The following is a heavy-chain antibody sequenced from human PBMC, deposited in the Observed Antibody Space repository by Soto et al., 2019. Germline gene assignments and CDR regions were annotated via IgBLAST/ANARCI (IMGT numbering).Heavy chain of an antibody. J-gene: IGHJ5*02. CDR2: INHSGST. V-gene: IGHV4-34*01. D-gene: IGHD3-3*01. CDR3: ARRYYDFWSGYLKYNWFDP. Sequence: PSETLSLTCAVYGGSFSGYYWSWIRQPPGKGLEWIGEINHSGSTNYNPSLKSRVTISVDTSKNQFSLKLSSVTAADTAVYYCARRYYDFWSGYLKYNWFDPWGQGTLVTVSS. CDR1: GGSFSGYY.